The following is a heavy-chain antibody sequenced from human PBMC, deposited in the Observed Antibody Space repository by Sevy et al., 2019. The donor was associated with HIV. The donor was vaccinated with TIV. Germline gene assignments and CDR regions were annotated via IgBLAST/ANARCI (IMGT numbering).Heavy chain of an antibody. CDR2: ISYDGSNE. D-gene: IGHD3-3*01. CDR3: ALERLSSDVAEYFEN. J-gene: IGHJ1*01. CDR1: GFTFSYFS. V-gene: IGHV3-30*09. Sequence: GGSLRLSCAASGFTFSYFSMHWVRQPPGKGLEWVATISYDGSNEHYADSVKGRFAISRDNSRNALYLPMNNVRVDDTALYYCALERLSSDVAEYFENWGQGTLVTVSS.